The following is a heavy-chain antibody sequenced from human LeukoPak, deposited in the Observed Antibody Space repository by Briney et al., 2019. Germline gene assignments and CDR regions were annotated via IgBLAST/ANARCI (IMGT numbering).Heavy chain of an antibody. D-gene: IGHD4-23*01. CDR1: GFTFSSYS. Sequence: GGSLRLSCAASGFTFSSYSMNWVRQAPGKGLEWVSSISSSSSYIYCADSVKGRFTISRDNAKNSLYLQMSCLRAEDTAVYYCARGVVTGVDAFDIWGQGTMVTVSS. V-gene: IGHV3-21*01. CDR2: ISSSSSYI. CDR3: ARGVVTGVDAFDI. J-gene: IGHJ3*02.